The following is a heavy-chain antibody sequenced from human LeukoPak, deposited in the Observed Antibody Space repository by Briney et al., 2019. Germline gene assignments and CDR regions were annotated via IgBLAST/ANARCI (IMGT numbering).Heavy chain of an antibody. V-gene: IGHV3-7*01. J-gene: IGHJ3*02. Sequence: GGSLRLSCAASGFTFSSYWMSWVRQAPGKGLEWVANIKRDGSEKYYVDSVKGRFTISRDNAKNSLYLQMNSLRAEDTAVYYCARGDTIFGLDDAFDIWGQGTMVTVSS. D-gene: IGHD3-3*01. CDR3: ARGDTIFGLDDAFDI. CDR1: GFTFSSYW. CDR2: IKRDGSEK.